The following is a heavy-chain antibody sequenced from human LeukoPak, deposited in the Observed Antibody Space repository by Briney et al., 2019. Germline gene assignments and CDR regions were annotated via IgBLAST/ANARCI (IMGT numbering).Heavy chain of an antibody. CDR3: ASSISYYDSSGYSN. V-gene: IGHV1-69*05. D-gene: IGHD3-22*01. CDR1: GGTFSSYA. CDR2: IIPIFGTA. Sequence: SVKVSCKASGGTFSSYAISWVRQAPGQGLEWMGGIIPIFGTANYAQKFQGRVTITTDESTSTAYMELSSLRSEDTAVYYCASSISYYDSSGYSNWGQGTLDTVSS. J-gene: IGHJ4*02.